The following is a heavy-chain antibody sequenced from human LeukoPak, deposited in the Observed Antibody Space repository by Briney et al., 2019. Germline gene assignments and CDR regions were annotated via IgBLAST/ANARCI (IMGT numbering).Heavy chain of an antibody. CDR1: GYTFTDYY. CDR2: INPNDGDT. J-gene: IGHJ4*02. V-gene: IGHV1-2*02. D-gene: IGHD2-2*01. Sequence: ASVKVSCKASGYTFTDYYMHWVRQAPGQGFEWMGWINPNDGDTYCAQKFQGRVTMTRDTSISTAHMEVSRLRSDDTAVYYCARVNFLYCSSTSCLFDYWGQGTLVTVSS. CDR3: ARVNFLYCSSTSCLFDY.